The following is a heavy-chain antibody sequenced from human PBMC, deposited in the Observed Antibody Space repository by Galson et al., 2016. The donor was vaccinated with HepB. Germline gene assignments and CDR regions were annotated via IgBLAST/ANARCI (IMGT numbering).Heavy chain of an antibody. CDR3: ARGPVVTYYSGPTWFDP. V-gene: IGHV3-53*01. J-gene: IGHJ5*02. CDR2: IYSNGRT. Sequence: CAVSGFGVGSTYMNWVRQAPGEGLEWASVIYSNGRTYYADSVRGRFTVSRDRSKNILYLQMNSLRVEDTAVYYCARGPVVTYYSGPTWFDPWGQGTLVTVSS. D-gene: IGHD3-22*01. CDR1: GFGVGSTY.